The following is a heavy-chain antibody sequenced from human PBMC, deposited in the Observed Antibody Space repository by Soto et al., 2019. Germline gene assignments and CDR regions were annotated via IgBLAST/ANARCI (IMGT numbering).Heavy chain of an antibody. D-gene: IGHD3-22*01. CDR1: GGTFSSYA. J-gene: IGHJ4*02. Sequence: ASVKVSCKASGGTFSSYAISWVRQAPGQGLEWMGGIIPIFGTANYAQKFQGRVTITADKSTSTAYMELSSLRSEDTAVYYCAENYYDSTGYYYALFDYWGQGTLVTVSS. CDR3: AENYYDSTGYYYALFDY. CDR2: IIPIFGTA. V-gene: IGHV1-69*06.